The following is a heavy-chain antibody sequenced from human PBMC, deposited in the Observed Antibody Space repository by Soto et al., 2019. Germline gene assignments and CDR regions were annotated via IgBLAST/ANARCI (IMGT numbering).Heavy chain of an antibody. CDR3: ARDRVAARNYYYYGMDV. CDR1: GGSISSGDYY. D-gene: IGHD6-6*01. CDR2: IYYRGST. V-gene: IGHV4-30-4*01. J-gene: IGHJ6*02. Sequence: QVQLQESGTGLVKPSQTLSLTCTVSGGSISSGDYYWSWIRQPPGQGLEWIGYIYYRGSTFYNPSLKRRVTISVDTSTNQFSLKLSSVTAADTAVYYCARDRVAARNYYYYGMDVWGQGTTVTVSS.